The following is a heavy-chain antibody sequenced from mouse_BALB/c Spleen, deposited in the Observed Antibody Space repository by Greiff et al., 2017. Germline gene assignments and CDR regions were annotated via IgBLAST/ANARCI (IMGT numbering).Heavy chain of an antibody. V-gene: IGHV1S81*02. CDR1: GYTFTSYY. CDR2: INPSNGGT. CDR3: TRSYYGSSYAMDY. D-gene: IGHD1-1*01. J-gene: IGHJ4*01. Sequence: QVQLKQSGAELVKPGASVKLSCKASGYTFTSYYMYWVKQRPGQGLEWIGEINPSNGGTNFNEKFKSKATLTVDKSSSTAYMQLSSLTSEDSAVYYCTRSYYGSSYAMDYWGQGTSVTVSS.